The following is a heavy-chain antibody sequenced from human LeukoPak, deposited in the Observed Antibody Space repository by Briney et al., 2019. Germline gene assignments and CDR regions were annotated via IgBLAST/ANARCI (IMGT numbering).Heavy chain of an antibody. J-gene: IGHJ4*02. V-gene: IGHV4-34*01. Sequence: SETLSLTCAVYGWSFSGYYWSWIRQSPGKGLEWIGEVNHDGTTNFNPSLKSRVTVSVDTSKNQFSLKLTSVTAADTAVYYCARGYGSGIPGNWGQGSLVTVSS. CDR1: GWSFSGYY. CDR3: ARGYGSGIPGN. D-gene: IGHD3-10*01. CDR2: VNHDGTT.